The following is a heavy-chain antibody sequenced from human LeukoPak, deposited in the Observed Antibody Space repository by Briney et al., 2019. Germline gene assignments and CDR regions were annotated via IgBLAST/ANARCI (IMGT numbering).Heavy chain of an antibody. CDR3: AKEDCSSTSCYIRFFQH. D-gene: IGHD2-2*02. CDR1: GFTFSSYA. CDR2: ISGSGGST. V-gene: IGHV3-23*01. Sequence: GGSLRLSCAASGFTFSSYAMSWVRQAPGKGLEWVSAISGSGGSTYYADSVKGRFTISRDNSKNTLYLQMNSLRAEDTAVYYCAKEDCSSTSCYIRFFQHWGQGTLVTVSS. J-gene: IGHJ1*01.